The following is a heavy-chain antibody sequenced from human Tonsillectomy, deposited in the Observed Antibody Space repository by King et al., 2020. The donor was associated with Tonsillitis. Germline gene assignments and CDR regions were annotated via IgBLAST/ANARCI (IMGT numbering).Heavy chain of an antibody. J-gene: IGHJ6*02. CDR2: IRRDGTNK. V-gene: IGHV3-30*02. CDR1: GFTFSSYG. CDR3: AKDKGYGMDV. Sequence: VQLVESGGGVVQPGGSLRLSCAASGFTFSSYGMYWVRQAPGKGLEWVAFIRRDGTNKYYVDSVKGRFTFSRDNSKNTLYLQMNSLRAEDTAVYWCAKDKGYGMDVWGQGTTVTVS.